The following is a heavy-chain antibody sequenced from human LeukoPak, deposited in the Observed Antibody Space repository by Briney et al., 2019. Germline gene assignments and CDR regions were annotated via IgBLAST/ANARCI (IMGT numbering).Heavy chain of an antibody. J-gene: IGHJ4*02. V-gene: IGHV4-30-4*08. Sequence: SQTLSLTCTVSGGSISSGDYYWSWIRQPPGKGLEWIGYIYYSGSTYYNPSLKSRVTISVVTSKNQFSLKLSSVTAADTAVYYCARCSVDFQGLFDYWGQGTLVTVSS. CDR1: GGSISSGDYY. CDR3: ARCSVDFQGLFDY. CDR2: IYYSGST. D-gene: IGHD4-23*01.